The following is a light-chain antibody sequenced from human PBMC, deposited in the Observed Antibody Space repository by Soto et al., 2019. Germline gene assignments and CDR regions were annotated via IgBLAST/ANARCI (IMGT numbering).Light chain of an antibody. Sequence: QAVVTQPPSVSGAPGQRVTISCTGSSSNIGSGYDVHWYQQHPGTAPKLLIYGNNRRPSGVPDRFSGSKSGASASLAISGLQSEDEADYYCATWDDILNGYVFGSGTKLTVL. CDR3: ATWDDILNGYV. CDR1: SSNIGSGYD. J-gene: IGLJ1*01. V-gene: IGLV1-40*03. CDR2: GNN.